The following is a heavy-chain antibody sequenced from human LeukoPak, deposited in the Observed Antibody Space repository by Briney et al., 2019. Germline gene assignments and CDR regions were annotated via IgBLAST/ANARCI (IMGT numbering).Heavy chain of an antibody. Sequence: ASVKVSCKASGYTFTSYDINWVRQATGQGLEWMGWMNPNTGNTGYARQFQGRVTMTRNTSISTAYMELSSLKSEDTAVYFCASRRGYSYGYWGQGTLVTVSS. CDR2: MNPNTGNT. D-gene: IGHD5-18*01. CDR3: ASRRGYSYGY. J-gene: IGHJ4*02. V-gene: IGHV1-8*01. CDR1: GYTFTSYD.